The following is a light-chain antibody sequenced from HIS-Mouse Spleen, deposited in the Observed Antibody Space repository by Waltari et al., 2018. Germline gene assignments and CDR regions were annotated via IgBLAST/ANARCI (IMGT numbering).Light chain of an antibody. CDR2: EAS. J-gene: IGLJ2*01. Sequence: SYELTQPPSVSVSPGQTARITGSGDALPKKYAYWYQRKSGQAPVLVIYEASKRPSGIPGGFSGSSSGTMATLTISGAQVEDEADYYCYSTDSSGNHRVFGGGTKLTVL. CDR1: ALPKKY. V-gene: IGLV3-10*01. CDR3: YSTDSSGNHRV.